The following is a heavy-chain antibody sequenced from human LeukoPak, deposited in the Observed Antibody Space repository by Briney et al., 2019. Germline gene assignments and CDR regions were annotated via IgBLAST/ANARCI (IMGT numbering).Heavy chain of an antibody. D-gene: IGHD2-15*01. CDR1: GYTFTNYA. CDR3: ARVRRCSGGSCYSAAFDY. CDR2: INAGNGNT. V-gene: IGHV1-3*01. J-gene: IGHJ4*02. Sequence: ASVKVSCKASGYTFTNYAMHWVRQAPGQRLEWMGWINAGNGNTKYSQKFQGRVTITRDTSASTAYMELSSLRSEDTAVYYCARVRRCSGGSCYSAAFDYWGQGTLVTVSS.